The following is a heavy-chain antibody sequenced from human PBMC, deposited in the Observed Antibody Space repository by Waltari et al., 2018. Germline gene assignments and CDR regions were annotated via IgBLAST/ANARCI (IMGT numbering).Heavy chain of an antibody. CDR2: IDSSGTI. V-gene: IGHV4-39*01. J-gene: IGHJ3*01. CDR1: GDSISSSSFY. Sequence: QVQLQESGPGLVKPSETPSLPCSASGDSISSSSFYWGWIRQPPGKGREWIGTIDSSGTISYNPSLNRRVTISEDTSKNQVSLRLRSVTAADTAVYYCARSGNYDILTGYSPDAFDVWGQGTMVTVSS. D-gene: IGHD3-9*01. CDR3: ARSGNYDILTGYSPDAFDV.